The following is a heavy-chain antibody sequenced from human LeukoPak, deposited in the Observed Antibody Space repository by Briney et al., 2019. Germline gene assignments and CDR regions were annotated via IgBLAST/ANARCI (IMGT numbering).Heavy chain of an antibody. Sequence: SETLSLTCTVYDYSISTSYSWGWIRQSPGKGLEWIGTIYHRGKTYYSPSLQSRVTISIDTSKNQFSLRLSSVTAADTAVYYCARETEDWFGDLLSYFDYWGQGILVTVPS. J-gene: IGHJ4*02. CDR1: DYSISTSYS. D-gene: IGHD3-10*01. CDR2: IYHRGKT. CDR3: ARETEDWFGDLLSYFDY. V-gene: IGHV4-38-2*02.